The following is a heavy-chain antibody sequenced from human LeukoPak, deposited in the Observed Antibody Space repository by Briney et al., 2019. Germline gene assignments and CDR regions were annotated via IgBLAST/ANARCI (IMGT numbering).Heavy chain of an antibody. Sequence: GGSLRLSRAASGFTFNTYAMYWVRQAPGKGLEWVSGIFGSGGSAHYADSVKGRFTISRDNSKNTVYLQMNSLRAEDTAVYYCAKVPYSDYGSGRPPFMDVWGQGTTVAVSS. D-gene: IGHD3-10*01. CDR1: GFTFNTYA. CDR3: AKVPYSDYGSGRPPFMDV. CDR2: IFGSGGSA. V-gene: IGHV3-23*01. J-gene: IGHJ6*02.